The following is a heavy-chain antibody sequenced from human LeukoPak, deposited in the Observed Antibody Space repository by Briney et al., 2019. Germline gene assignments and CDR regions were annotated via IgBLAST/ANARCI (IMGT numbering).Heavy chain of an antibody. V-gene: IGHV7-4-1*02. D-gene: IGHD3-22*01. CDR1: GYTFTSYA. Sequence: ASVKVSCKASGYTFTSYAMNWVRQAPGQGLEWMGWINTNTGNPTYAQGFTGRFVFSLDTSVSTAYLQISSLKAEDTAVYYCAVLSYDSSGYYYPFDYWGQGTLVIVSS. CDR2: INTNTGNP. J-gene: IGHJ4*02. CDR3: AVLSYDSSGYYYPFDY.